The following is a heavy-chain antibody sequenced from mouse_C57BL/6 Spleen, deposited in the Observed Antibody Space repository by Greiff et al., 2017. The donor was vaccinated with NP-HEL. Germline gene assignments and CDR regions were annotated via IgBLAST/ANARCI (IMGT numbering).Heavy chain of an antibody. D-gene: IGHD1-1*01. CDR3: ARDRGVNYGSSYGY. CDR1: GFTFSSYA. Sequence: EVQLVESGGGLVKPGGSLKLSCAASGFTFSSYAMSWVRQTPEKRLEWVATISDGGSYTYYPDNVKGRFTISRDNAKNNLYLQMSHLKSEDTAMYYCARDRGVNYGSSYGYWGQGTTLTVSS. J-gene: IGHJ2*01. V-gene: IGHV5-4*01. CDR2: ISDGGSYT.